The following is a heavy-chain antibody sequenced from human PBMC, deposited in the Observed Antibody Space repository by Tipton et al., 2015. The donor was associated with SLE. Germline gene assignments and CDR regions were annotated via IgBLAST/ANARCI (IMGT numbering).Heavy chain of an antibody. J-gene: IGHJ6*02. Sequence: SLRLSCAASGFTFSNFAMSWVRQAPGKGLEWVSVIYSGFNTDYADSVKGRFTISRDNSKNTLYLQMNSLRAEDTAVYYCGGSSSGYYGMDVWGQGTTVTVSS. D-gene: IGHD6-6*01. CDR3: GGSSSGYYGMDV. CDR1: GFTFSNFA. V-gene: IGHV3-23*03. CDR2: IYSGFNT.